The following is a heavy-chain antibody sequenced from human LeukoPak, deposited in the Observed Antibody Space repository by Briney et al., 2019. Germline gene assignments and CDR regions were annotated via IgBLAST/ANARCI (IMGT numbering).Heavy chain of an antibody. J-gene: IGHJ4*02. V-gene: IGHV3-7*01. D-gene: IGHD6-19*01. CDR3: ARDTQTFSGWYAFDY. CDR1: GFTFSSYW. Sequence: PGGSLRLSCAASGFTFSSYWMSWVRQAPGKGLEWVANINQDGSEQYYVDSVKGRFTISRDNTKNSLYLQMNSLRAEDTAVYYCARDTQTFSGWYAFDYWGQGTLVTVSS. CDR2: INQDGSEQ.